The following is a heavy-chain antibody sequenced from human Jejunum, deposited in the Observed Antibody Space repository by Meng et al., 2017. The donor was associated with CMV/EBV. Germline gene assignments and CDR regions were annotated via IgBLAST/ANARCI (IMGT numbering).Heavy chain of an antibody. J-gene: IGHJ4*02. CDR1: GISFSNSG. CDR3: VKDKGRTALDY. Sequence: VQLVGVGGGVVQPGGSLRLSCVTSGISFSNSGMHWVRQAPGKGLEWVVFIRNDGSEIYYVDSVKGRFTISRDNSKNTVYLQMDSLRVEDTGIYYCVKDKGRTALDYWGQGSLVTVSS. CDR2: IRNDGSEI. V-gene: IGHV3-30*02. D-gene: IGHD3-10*01.